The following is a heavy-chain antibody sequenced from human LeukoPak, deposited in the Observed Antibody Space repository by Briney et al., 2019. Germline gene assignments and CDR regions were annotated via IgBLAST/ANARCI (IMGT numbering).Heavy chain of an antibody. D-gene: IGHD3-16*01. V-gene: IGHV3-30-3*01. Sequence: GGSLRLSCAASGFTFSSYVMHWVRQAPGKGLEGVAVISSDGSSKYYADSVKGRFTISRDNSKNTLYVQMNSLRAEDTAVYYCARGKKIWRTLGDWGQGTLVTVSS. CDR2: ISSDGSSK. J-gene: IGHJ4*02. CDR1: GFTFSSYV. CDR3: ARGKKIWRTLGD.